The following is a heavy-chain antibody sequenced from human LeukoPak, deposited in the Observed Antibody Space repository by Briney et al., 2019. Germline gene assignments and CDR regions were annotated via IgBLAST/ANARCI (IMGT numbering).Heavy chain of an antibody. Sequence: QSGGSLRLSCAASGFSVSSNYMSWVRQAPGKGLEWVSVIYSGGSTYYADSVRGRFTISRDNSKNTLYLQMNSLRAEDTAVYYCARERAASTSYCGGDCFPDYWGQGTLVTVSS. D-gene: IGHD2-21*02. CDR1: GFSVSSNY. J-gene: IGHJ4*02. CDR3: ARERAASTSYCGGDCFPDY. V-gene: IGHV3-66*01. CDR2: IYSGGST.